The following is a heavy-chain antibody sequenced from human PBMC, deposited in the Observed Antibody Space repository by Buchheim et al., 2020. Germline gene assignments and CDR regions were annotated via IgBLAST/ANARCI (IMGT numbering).Heavy chain of an antibody. CDR2: IKSKASGGTS. CDR1: GFSFSSAW. D-gene: IGHD4-11*01. CDR3: TADLPGLYSPFFDY. Sequence: VQLVESGGDLVKPGGSLRLSCAASGFSFSSAWMSWVRQAPGKGLEWVGRIKSKASGGTSDYAAPVKGRFSISRDDSKNTLFLQMNSLETEDTAVYFCTADLPGLYSPFFDYWGQGTL. J-gene: IGHJ4*02. V-gene: IGHV3-15*01.